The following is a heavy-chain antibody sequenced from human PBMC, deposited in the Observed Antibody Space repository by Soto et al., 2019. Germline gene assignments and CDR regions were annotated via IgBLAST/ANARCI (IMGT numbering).Heavy chain of an antibody. J-gene: IGHJ5*02. CDR2: IYYSGST. CDR3: ARHYGDNNWLDP. V-gene: IGHV4-59*01. CDR1: GGSISSYY. D-gene: IGHD4-17*01. Sequence: SETLSLTCTVSGGSISSYYWSWIRQPPGKGLEWIGYIYYSGSTNYNPPLKSRVTISVDTSKNQFSLKLSSVTAADTAVYYCARHYGDNNWLDPCGRGPLVTVYS.